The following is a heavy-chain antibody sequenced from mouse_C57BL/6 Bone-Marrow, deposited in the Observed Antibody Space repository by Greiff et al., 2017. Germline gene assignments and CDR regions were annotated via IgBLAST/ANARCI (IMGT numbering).Heavy chain of an antibody. V-gene: IGHV5-16*01. CDR3: ARDTGSSYGYFDV. CDR1: GFTFSDYY. J-gene: IGHJ1*03. Sequence: EVQLMESEGGLVQPGSSMKLSCTASGFTFSDYYMAWVRQVPEKGLEWVANINYDGSSTYYLDSLKSRFIISRDNAKNILYLQMSSLKSEDTATYYCARDTGSSYGYFDVWGTGTTVTVSS. D-gene: IGHD1-1*01. CDR2: INYDGSST.